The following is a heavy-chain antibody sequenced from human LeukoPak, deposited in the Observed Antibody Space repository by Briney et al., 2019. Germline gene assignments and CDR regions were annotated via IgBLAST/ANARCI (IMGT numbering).Heavy chain of an antibody. J-gene: IGHJ4*02. D-gene: IGHD6-19*01. V-gene: IGHV4-59*08. CDR1: GGSISSYY. Sequence: SETLSLTCSVSGGSISSYYWSWIRQPPGKGLEWIGYIHYSGSTKYNPSLKSRVTISVDTSKNQFSLKLSSVTAADTAVYYCARWYSSGWAFDYWGQGTLVTVSS. CDR3: ARWYSSGWAFDY. CDR2: IHYSGST.